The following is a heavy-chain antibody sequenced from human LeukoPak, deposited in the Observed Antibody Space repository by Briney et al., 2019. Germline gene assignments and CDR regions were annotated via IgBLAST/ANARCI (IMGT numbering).Heavy chain of an antibody. D-gene: IGHD3-22*01. CDR1: GFTFSSYS. CDR2: ISSSSSYI. V-gene: IGHV3-21*01. CDR3: ARPNYYDSSGQIVPAFDI. J-gene: IGHJ3*02. Sequence: PGGSLRLSCAASGFTFSSYSMNWVRQAPGKGLEWVSSISSSSSYIYYADSVKGRFTISRDNAKNSLYLQMNSLRAEDTAVYYCARPNYYDSSGQIVPAFDIWGQGTMVTVSS.